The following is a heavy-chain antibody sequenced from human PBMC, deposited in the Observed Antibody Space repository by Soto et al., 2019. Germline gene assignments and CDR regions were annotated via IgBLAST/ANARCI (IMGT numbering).Heavy chain of an antibody. J-gene: IGHJ6*03. CDR3: ARGDTVGYYYYYMDV. Sequence: SETLSLTCTVSGGSISSYYWSWIRQPPGKGLEWIGYIYYSGSTNYNPSLKSRVTISVDTSKNQFSLKLSSVTAAGTAVYYCARGDTVGYYYYYMDVWGKGTTVTVSS. D-gene: IGHD4-17*01. CDR2: IYYSGST. V-gene: IGHV4-59*01. CDR1: GGSISSYY.